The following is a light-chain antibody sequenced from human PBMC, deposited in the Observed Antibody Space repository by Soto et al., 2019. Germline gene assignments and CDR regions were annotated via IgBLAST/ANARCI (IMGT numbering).Light chain of an antibody. V-gene: IGLV2-23*02. J-gene: IGLJ3*02. Sequence: QSALTQPASVFGSPGQSITISCTGTGSDIGTYDLVSWYQQHPGKAPKLIIYEVSKRPSGVSNRFSGSKSGNTASLTISGLQAEDEADYNCCSHAASGTFEWVFGGGTKLTVL. CDR1: GSDIGTYDL. CDR3: CSHAASGTFEWV. CDR2: EVS.